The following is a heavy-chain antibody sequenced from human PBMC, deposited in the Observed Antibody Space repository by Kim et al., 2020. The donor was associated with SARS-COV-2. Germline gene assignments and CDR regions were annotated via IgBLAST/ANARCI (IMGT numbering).Heavy chain of an antibody. CDR2: ISRSSSYT. V-gene: IGHV3-11*05. CDR3: ARGPGYSYGQPIDY. D-gene: IGHD5-18*01. CDR1: GFTFSDYY. J-gene: IGHJ4*02. Sequence: GGSLRLSCAASGFTFSDYYMSWIRQAPGKGLEWGSYISRSSSYTNYADSVKGRFTISRDNAKNSLYLQMNSLRAEDTAVYYCARGPGYSYGQPIDYWGQGTLVTVSS.